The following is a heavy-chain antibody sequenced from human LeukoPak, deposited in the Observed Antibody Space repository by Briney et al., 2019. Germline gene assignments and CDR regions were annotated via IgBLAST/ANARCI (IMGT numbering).Heavy chain of an antibody. CDR3: AREGSSGYYDY. Sequence: PSGTLSLTCTVSGGSISSYYWSWIRQPPGKGLEWIGYIYYSGSTNYNPSLKSRVTISVDTSKNQFSLKLSSVTAADTAAYYCAREGSSGYYDYWGQGTLVTVSS. CDR2: IYYSGST. J-gene: IGHJ4*02. V-gene: IGHV4-59*01. CDR1: GGSISSYY. D-gene: IGHD3-22*01.